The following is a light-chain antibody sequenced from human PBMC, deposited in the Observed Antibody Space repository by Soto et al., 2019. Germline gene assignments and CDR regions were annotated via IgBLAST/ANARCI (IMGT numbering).Light chain of an antibody. CDR2: DAS. Sequence: EIVLTQSPATLSLSPGERATLSCRASQSVSSYLAWYHQKPGQAPRLLIYDASSRGTGIPARFSGGGSGTDFTPIISRLEAEDFAVYYCQRYDGSPLTFGQGTKVDI. J-gene: IGKJ1*01. CDR3: QRYDGSPLT. V-gene: IGKV3-20*01. CDR1: QSVSSY.